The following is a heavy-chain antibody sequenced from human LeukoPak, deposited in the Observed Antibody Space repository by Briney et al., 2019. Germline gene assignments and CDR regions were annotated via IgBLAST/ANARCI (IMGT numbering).Heavy chain of an antibody. CDR3: ARDRSTMTPDY. V-gene: IGHV1-2*02. CDR2: INPNSGDT. D-gene: IGHD3-22*01. J-gene: IGHJ4*02. CDR1: GYTFTGYY. Sequence: ASVKVSCKASGYTFTGYYMHWARQAPGQGLEWMGWINPNSGDTNYAQKFQVRVTLTTDTSIITAYIELSSLRSDDTAVYYCARDRSTMTPDYWGQGTLVTVSS.